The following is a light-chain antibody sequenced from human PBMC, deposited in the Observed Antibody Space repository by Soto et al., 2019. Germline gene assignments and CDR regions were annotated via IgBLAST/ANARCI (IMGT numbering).Light chain of an antibody. J-gene: IGLJ3*02. CDR2: EVS. Sequence: QSALTQPASVSGSPGQSITISCTGTSTDVGGYNFVSWYQQHPGKVPKLMIYEVSNRPSGASNRFSGSKSGNTASLTISGLQTEDEADYYCCSYTTSSSWVFGGGTKLTVL. V-gene: IGLV2-14*01. CDR3: CSYTTSSSWV. CDR1: STDVGGYNF.